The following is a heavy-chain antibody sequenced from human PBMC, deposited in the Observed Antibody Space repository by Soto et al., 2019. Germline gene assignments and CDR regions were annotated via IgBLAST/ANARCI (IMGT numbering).Heavy chain of an antibody. D-gene: IGHD5-12*01. Sequence: PGESLKISCKGSGYSLNNYWIGWVRQMPGKGLEWMGIIYPGDSDTRYSPSFRGQVTISADKSSSSAYLQWSSLKASDAAMYYCARQDGYALYYFDSWGQGTLVTVS. CDR2: IYPGDSDT. CDR3: ARQDGYALYYFDS. J-gene: IGHJ4*02. CDR1: GYSLNNYW. V-gene: IGHV5-51*01.